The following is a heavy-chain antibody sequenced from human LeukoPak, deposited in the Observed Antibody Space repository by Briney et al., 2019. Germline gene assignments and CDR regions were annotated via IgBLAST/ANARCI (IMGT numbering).Heavy chain of an antibody. J-gene: IGHJ4*02. D-gene: IGHD3-16*01. CDR1: GGSISSSY. CDR2: IYYIGST. Sequence: PSETLSLTCTVSGGSISSSYWSWIRQPPGKGLEWIGYIYYIGSTNYNPSLKSRVTISVDTPKNQFSLKPTSVTAADTAVYYCAAGEDYWGQGTLVTVSS. CDR3: AAGEDY. V-gene: IGHV4-59*01.